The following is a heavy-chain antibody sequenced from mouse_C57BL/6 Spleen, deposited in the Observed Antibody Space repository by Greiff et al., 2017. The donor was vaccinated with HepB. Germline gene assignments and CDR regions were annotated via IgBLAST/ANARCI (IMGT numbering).Heavy chain of an antibody. CDR3: TVDYGYDERFAY. Sequence: EVKLEESGGGLVQPGGSMKLSCVASGFTFSNYWMNWVRQSPEKGLEWVAQIRLKSDNYATHYAESVKGRFTISRDDSKSSVYLQMNNLRAEDTGIYYCTVDYGYDERFAYWGQGTLVTVSA. D-gene: IGHD2-2*01. CDR2: IRLKSDNYAT. CDR1: GFTFSNYW. V-gene: IGHV6-3*01. J-gene: IGHJ3*01.